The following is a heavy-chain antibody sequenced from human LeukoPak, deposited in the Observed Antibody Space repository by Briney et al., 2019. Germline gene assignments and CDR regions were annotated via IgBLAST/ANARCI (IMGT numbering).Heavy chain of an antibody. V-gene: IGHV4-34*01. J-gene: IGHJ4*02. Sequence: SETLSLTCAVHGGSSSDSYWNWLRQPPGKGLEWIGEVTHDGRINYNPSLRGRVTISVDTPMNQFSLRLTSVTAADTAVYYCATIYGDFSDFDSWAQGILVTVSS. CDR3: ATIYGDFSDFDS. CDR2: VTHDGRI. D-gene: IGHD4-17*01. CDR1: GGSSSDSY.